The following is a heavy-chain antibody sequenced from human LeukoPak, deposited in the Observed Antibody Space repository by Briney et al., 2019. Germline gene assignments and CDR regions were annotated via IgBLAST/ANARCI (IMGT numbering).Heavy chain of an antibody. J-gene: IGHJ3*02. CDR2: IYYSGST. CDR1: GGSISSGGYY. Sequence: SETLSLTCTVSGGSISSGGYYWSWIRQHPGKGLEWIGYIYYSGSTYYNPSLKSRVTISVDTSKNQFSLKLSSVTAADTAAYYCARDTTIWGTHAFDIWGQGTMVTVSS. CDR3: ARDTTIWGTHAFDI. V-gene: IGHV4-31*03. D-gene: IGHD5-24*01.